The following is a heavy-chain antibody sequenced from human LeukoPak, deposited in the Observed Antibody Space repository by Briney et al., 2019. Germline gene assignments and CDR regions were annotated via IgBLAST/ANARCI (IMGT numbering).Heavy chain of an antibody. CDR2: IYYSGST. CDR1: GGSISSYY. V-gene: IGHV4-59*08. D-gene: IGHD6-6*01. J-gene: IGHJ4*02. Sequence: SETLSPTCTVSGGSISSYYWSWIRQPPGKGLEWIGYIYYSGSTNYNPSLKSRVTISVDTSKNQFSLKLSSVTAADTAVYYCARHRKYSSSSSFDYWGQGTLVTVSS. CDR3: ARHRKYSSSSSFDY.